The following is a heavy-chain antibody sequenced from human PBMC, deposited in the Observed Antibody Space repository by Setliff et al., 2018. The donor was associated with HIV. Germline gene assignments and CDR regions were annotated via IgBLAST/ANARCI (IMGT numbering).Heavy chain of an antibody. CDR2: INHSGGT. CDR1: GRSFSGYY. D-gene: IGHD3-16*01. J-gene: IGHJ3*01. Sequence: SETLSLTCAVYGRSFSGYYCNWIRQSPGKGLEWIGEINHSGGTNYNPSLKSRATMSIDTSKNQFSLNVSSVTAADTAVYYCARGLGHDGFDFWGQGTMVTVSS. V-gene: IGHV4-34*01. CDR3: ARGLGHDGFDF.